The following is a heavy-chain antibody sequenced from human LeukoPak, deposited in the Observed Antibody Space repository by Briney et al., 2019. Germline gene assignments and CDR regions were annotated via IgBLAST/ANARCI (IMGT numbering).Heavy chain of an antibody. CDR1: GFTFSTYE. D-gene: IGHD3-10*01. CDR3: ARDLYYYGSGNFVPGLPDY. Sequence: GGSLRLSCAASGFTFSTYEMNWVRQAPGKGLEWVSHISSSGSTTYYADSVKGRFTISRDNAKNSLYLQMNSLRAEDTAVYYSARDLYYYGSGNFVPGLPDYWGQGTLVTVSS. CDR2: ISSSGSTT. J-gene: IGHJ4*02. V-gene: IGHV3-48*03.